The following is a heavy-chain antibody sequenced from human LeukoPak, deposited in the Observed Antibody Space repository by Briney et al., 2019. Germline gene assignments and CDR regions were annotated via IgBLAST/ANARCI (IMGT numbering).Heavy chain of an antibody. CDR3: ARALGVVFDY. D-gene: IGHD2-8*01. Sequence: SQTLSLTCAISGDIVSSNSATWNWIRQSPSRGLEWLGRTYYRSKWSNDYEVSVKSRLTINPDTSKNHFSLQLNFVTPEDTAVYFCARALGVVFDYWGQGTLVTVSS. V-gene: IGHV6-1*01. J-gene: IGHJ4*02. CDR2: TYYRSKWSN. CDR1: GDIVSSNSAT.